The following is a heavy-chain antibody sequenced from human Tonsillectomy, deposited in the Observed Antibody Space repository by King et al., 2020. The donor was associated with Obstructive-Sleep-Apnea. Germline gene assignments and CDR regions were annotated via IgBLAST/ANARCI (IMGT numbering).Heavy chain of an antibody. Sequence: VQLVESGGGLVKPGGSLRLSCAASGFTFSSYSMNWVRQAPGEGLEWVSSISSSSSYIYYADSVKGRFTISRDNAKNSLYLQMNSLRAEDTAVYYCARDGDGDYRYYYYGMDVWGQGTTVTVSS. CDR3: ARDGDGDYRYYYYGMDV. V-gene: IGHV3-21*01. D-gene: IGHD4-17*01. CDR1: GFTFSSYS. J-gene: IGHJ6*02. CDR2: ISSSSSYI.